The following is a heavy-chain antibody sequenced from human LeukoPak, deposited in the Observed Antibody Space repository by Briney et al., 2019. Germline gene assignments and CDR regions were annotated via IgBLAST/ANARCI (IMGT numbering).Heavy chain of an antibody. D-gene: IGHD1-26*01. J-gene: IGHJ6*02. V-gene: IGHV1-24*01. CDR3: ATTGPRASYYYFGMDV. CDR2: FDPEDGET. Sequence: APVKASCKVSGYTLTELSMHCVRQAGGKRLEGMGGFDPEDGETIYAQKFQGRVTMTEDTSTDTAYMELSSLRSEDTAVYYCATTGPRASYYYFGMDVWGQGNTVTVSS. CDR1: GYTLTELS.